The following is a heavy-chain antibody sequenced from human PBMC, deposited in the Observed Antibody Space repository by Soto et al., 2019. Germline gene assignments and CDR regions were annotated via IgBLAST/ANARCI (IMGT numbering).Heavy chain of an antibody. CDR3: ARGGLDLATIGSLDY. CDR2: IHYSGATP. V-gene: IGHV1-46*03. Sequence: QVQLVQSGAEVKRPGASVKVSCKASGYTFTNDYMHWVRQAPGQGLEWMGVIHYSGATPTYAQKLQGTVSMASDTSTRTVDVELSTLTSEDTDVYYCARGGLDLATIGSLDYWGQGTLVTVSS. CDR1: GYTFTNDY. D-gene: IGHD3-16*01. J-gene: IGHJ4*02.